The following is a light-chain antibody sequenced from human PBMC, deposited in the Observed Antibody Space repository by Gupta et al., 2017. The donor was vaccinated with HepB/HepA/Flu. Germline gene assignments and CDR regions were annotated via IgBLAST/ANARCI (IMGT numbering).Light chain of an antibody. CDR1: NIGTKC. CDR3: HVWDSGADDGDVV. CDR2: DDS. V-gene: IGLV3-21*03. Sequence: SYVLTQAPSVSVASGKTARITCEGDNIGTKCVNWYQQKPGQAPVLVVYDDSDRPSGIPERFSGCNGGTTATLTIGRVEAGDEADYYCHVWDSGADDGDVVFGGGTKLTVL. J-gene: IGLJ2*01.